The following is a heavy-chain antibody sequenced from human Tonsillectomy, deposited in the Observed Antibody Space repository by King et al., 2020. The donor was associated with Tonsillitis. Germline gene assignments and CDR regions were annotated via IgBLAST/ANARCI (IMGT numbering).Heavy chain of an antibody. CDR1: GGTFSSYA. CDR2: IIPIFDTA. J-gene: IGHJ3*02. CDR3: ATITGTTLDAFDI. V-gene: IGHV1-69*01. D-gene: IGHD1-20*01. Sequence: EQLVQSGAEVKKPGSSVKVSCKASGGTFSSYAISWVRQAPGQGLEWMGGIIPIFDTANFAQKFQGRVTITADESTSTAYMELSSLRSEDTAVYYCATITGTTLDAFDIWGQETMVTVSS.